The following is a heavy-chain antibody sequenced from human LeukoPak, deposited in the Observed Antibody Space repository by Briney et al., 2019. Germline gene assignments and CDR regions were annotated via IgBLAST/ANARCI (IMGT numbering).Heavy chain of an antibody. CDR3: ARGREYSSSSPEKTFDY. CDR1: GGSFSGYY. D-gene: IGHD6-6*01. J-gene: IGHJ4*02. Sequence: SETLSLTCAVYGGSFSGYYWSWIRQPPGKGLEWIGEINHSGSTNYNPSIKSRVTISVDTSKNQFSLRLSSVTAADTAVYYCARGREYSSSSPEKTFDYWGQGTLVTVSS. CDR2: INHSGST. V-gene: IGHV4-34*01.